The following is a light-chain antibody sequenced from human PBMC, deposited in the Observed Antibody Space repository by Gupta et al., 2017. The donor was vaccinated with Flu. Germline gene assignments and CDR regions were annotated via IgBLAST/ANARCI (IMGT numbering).Light chain of an antibody. CDR1: SSDFGDYKS. V-gene: IGLV2-14*03. CDR2: KGS. CDR3: NSDALRSSL. Sequence: QSALTQPASVSGSPGQSITISCSGSSSDFGDYKSVSWYQQHPGKAPRLILFKGSDRPAGVSNRFSGSKPDNAASLTISGLQADDEAAYYCNSDALRSSLFGTGTRVTV. J-gene: IGLJ1*01.